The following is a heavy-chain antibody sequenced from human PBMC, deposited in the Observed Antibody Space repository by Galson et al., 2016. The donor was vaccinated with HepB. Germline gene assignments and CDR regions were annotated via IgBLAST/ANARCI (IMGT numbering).Heavy chain of an antibody. J-gene: IGHJ3*02. Sequence: SLRLSCAASGFTFSDYYMSWIRQAPGKGLEWVAVISTNGINEKYEDSVKGRFTVSRDNSKNTVDLQMNSLRPEDTAVYYCAKDQGVLRHFDWLTYDAFDMWGQGTMVTVSS. V-gene: IGHV3-30*18. CDR2: ISTNGINE. D-gene: IGHD3-9*01. CDR3: AKDQGVLRHFDWLTYDAFDM. CDR1: GFTFSDYY.